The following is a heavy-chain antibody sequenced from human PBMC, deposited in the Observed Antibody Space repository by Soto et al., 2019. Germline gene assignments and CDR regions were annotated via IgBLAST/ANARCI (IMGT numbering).Heavy chain of an antibody. CDR3: ARGEGGGLLRFGEGIDY. J-gene: IGHJ4*02. Sequence: QVQLVQSGAEVKKPGASVKVSCKASGYTFTGYYMHWVRQAPGQGLEWMGWINPNSGGTNYAQKFQGWVTMTRDTSISTAYMELSRLRSDDTAVYYCARGEGGGLLRFGEGIDYWGQGTLVTVSS. CDR1: GYTFTGYY. CDR2: INPNSGGT. V-gene: IGHV1-2*04. D-gene: IGHD3-10*01.